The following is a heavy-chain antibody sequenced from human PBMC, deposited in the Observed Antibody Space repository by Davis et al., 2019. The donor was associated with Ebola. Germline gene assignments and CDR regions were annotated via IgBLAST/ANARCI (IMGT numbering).Heavy chain of an antibody. D-gene: IGHD6-13*01. Sequence: PGGSLTLSCAASGFTFSSYGMHWVRQAPGKGLEWVAVISYDGSNKYYADSVKGRFTISRDNSKNTLYLQMNSLRAEDTAVYYCAKDPAAGTGYYYYGMDVWGKGTTVTVSS. V-gene: IGHV3-30*18. CDR3: AKDPAAGTGYYYYGMDV. J-gene: IGHJ6*04. CDR1: GFTFSSYG. CDR2: ISYDGSNK.